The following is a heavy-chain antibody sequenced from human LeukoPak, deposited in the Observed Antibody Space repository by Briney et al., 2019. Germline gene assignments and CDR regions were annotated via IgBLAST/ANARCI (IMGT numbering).Heavy chain of an antibody. CDR2: LHHSGRT. J-gene: IGHJ6*02. V-gene: IGHV4-59*01. CDR1: GGSIGSFY. CDR3: ARVASKGGMDV. Sequence: SETLSLTCTVSGGSIGSFYWSWIRQPPGKGLEWIGHLHHSGRTNHNPSLKSRLTMLIDKSKNQFSLNLSSVTAADTAVYYCARVASKGGMDVWGQGTTVTVSS. D-gene: IGHD5/OR15-5a*01.